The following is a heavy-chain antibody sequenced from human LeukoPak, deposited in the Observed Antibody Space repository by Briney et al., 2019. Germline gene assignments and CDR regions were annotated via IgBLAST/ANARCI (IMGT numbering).Heavy chain of an antibody. Sequence: ASVKVSCKASGYTFTDYYVHWVRQAPGQGLEWMGCINPNSGDTNYAQKLQGRVTMTTDTSTSTAYMELRSLRSDDTAVYYCARDLGLAAAGTVDYWGQGILVTVSS. CDR2: INPNSGDT. V-gene: IGHV1-2*02. CDR3: ARDLGLAAAGTVDY. CDR1: GYTFTDYY. J-gene: IGHJ4*02. D-gene: IGHD6-13*01.